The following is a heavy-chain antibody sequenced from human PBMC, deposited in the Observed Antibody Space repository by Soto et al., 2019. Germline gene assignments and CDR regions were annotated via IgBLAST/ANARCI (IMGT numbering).Heavy chain of an antibody. D-gene: IGHD3-16*01. Sequence: GSLRLSCAASGFTFDDYTMHWVRQAPGKGLEWVSLISWDGGSTYYADSVKGRFTISRDNSKNSLYLQMNSLRTEDTALYYCAKGGDMITFGGVNNGMDVWGQGTTVTVSS. V-gene: IGHV3-43*01. CDR3: AKGGDMITFGGVNNGMDV. CDR2: ISWDGGST. J-gene: IGHJ6*02. CDR1: GFTFDDYT.